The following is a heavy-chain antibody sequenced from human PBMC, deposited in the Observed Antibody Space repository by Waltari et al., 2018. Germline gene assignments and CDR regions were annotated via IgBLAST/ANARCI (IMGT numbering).Heavy chain of an antibody. V-gene: IGHV4-38-2*01. Sequence: QVQLQESGPGLVKPSETLSLTCAVSGYSISSGYYWGWNRQPPGKGLEWIGSIYHSGSTYYNPSLKSRVTISVDTSKNQFSLKLSSVTAADTAVYYCARQRVDVVVVVAAPDYWGQGTLVTVSS. CDR2: IYHSGST. CDR1: GYSISSGYY. D-gene: IGHD2-15*01. CDR3: ARQRVDVVVVVAAPDY. J-gene: IGHJ4*02.